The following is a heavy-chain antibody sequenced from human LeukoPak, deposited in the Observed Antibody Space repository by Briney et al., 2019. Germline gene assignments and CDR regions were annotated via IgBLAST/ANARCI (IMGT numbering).Heavy chain of an antibody. CDR2: ISYDGSQK. J-gene: IGHJ4*02. Sequence: PGGSLRLSCAAAGFTFRNYGMNWVRQAPGKGLEWVAVISYDGSQKFYEDSVKGRFTISRDNVKSSLYLQMSSLRAEDTAVYYCARWAGGFDYWGQGTLVTVSS. D-gene: IGHD3-10*01. CDR3: ARWAGGFDY. CDR1: GFTFRNYG. V-gene: IGHV3-30*03.